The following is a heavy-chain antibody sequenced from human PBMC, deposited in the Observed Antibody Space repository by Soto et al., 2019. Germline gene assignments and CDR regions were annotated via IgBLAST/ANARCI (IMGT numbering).Heavy chain of an antibody. V-gene: IGHV3-21*01. Sequence: MRLSCISSGFTFRTYTMNWVRQAPGKGLEWVSGIRGFSPYTFYAESVKGRFTISRDNAKNSLYLQMNSLRAEDTAVYYCARDRGYDAHDYYYNAMDVWGQGTTVTVSS. J-gene: IGHJ6*02. D-gene: IGHD2-15*01. CDR2: IRGFSPYT. CDR3: ARDRGYDAHDYYYNAMDV. CDR1: GFTFRTYT.